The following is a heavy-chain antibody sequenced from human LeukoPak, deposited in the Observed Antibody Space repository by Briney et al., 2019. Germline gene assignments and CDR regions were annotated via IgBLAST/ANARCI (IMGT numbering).Heavy chain of an antibody. V-gene: IGHV4-59*05. Sequence: GSLRLSCAASGFTFSSYAMSWVRQPPGKGLEWIGSLYYSGSTYYNPSLKSRVTISVDTSKSQFSLKLNSVTAADTAVYYCATSAPGITVAGAFDYWGQGILVTVSS. D-gene: IGHD6-19*01. CDR1: GFTFSSYA. CDR2: LYYSGST. CDR3: ATSAPGITVAGAFDY. J-gene: IGHJ4*02.